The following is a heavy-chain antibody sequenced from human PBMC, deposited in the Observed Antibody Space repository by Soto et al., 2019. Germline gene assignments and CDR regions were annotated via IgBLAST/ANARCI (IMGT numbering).Heavy chain of an antibody. CDR2: IKQDGSEK. V-gene: IGHV3-7*01. Sequence: GGSLRLCCAASGFTFSSYWMSWVRQAPGKGLEWVANIKQDGSEKYYVDSVKGRFTISRDNAKNSLYLQMNSLRAEDTAVYYCAAPYSTGHRLLGYWGQGTLVTVSS. D-gene: IGHD6-19*01. CDR3: AAPYSTGHRLLGY. J-gene: IGHJ4*02. CDR1: GFTFSSYW.